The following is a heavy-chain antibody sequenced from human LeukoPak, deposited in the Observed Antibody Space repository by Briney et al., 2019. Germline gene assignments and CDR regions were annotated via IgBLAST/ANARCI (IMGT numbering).Heavy chain of an antibody. Sequence: SETLSLTCTVSGGSISSTSYYWGWIRQPPGKGLEWIGSIYYSGSTYYNPSLKSRVTISVDTSKNQFSLKLSSVTAADTAVYYCARVQSRLSWFDPWGQGTLVTVSS. CDR3: ARVQSRLSWFDP. CDR1: GGSISSTSYY. J-gene: IGHJ5*02. V-gene: IGHV4-39*07. CDR2: IYYSGST.